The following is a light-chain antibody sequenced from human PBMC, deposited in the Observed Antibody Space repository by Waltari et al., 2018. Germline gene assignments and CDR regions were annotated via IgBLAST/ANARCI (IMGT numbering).Light chain of an antibody. J-gene: IGKJ1*01. CDR3: QHYVRLPAT. CDR2: AAS. Sequence: IVLTHSPGTLSLSPGDRATLSCRASPSVSRTLDWYQQKPGQAPSLLIYAASTRATGIPDRFSGSGSGTDFSLTISRLEPGDFAVYYCQHYVRLPATFGQGTKVEIK. CDR1: PSVSRT. V-gene: IGKV3-20*01.